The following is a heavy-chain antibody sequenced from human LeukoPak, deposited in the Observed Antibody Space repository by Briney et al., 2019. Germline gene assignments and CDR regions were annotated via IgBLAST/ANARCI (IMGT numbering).Heavy chain of an antibody. D-gene: IGHD6-6*01. V-gene: IGHV4-30-4*01. CDR1: GGSISSGGYY. J-gene: IGHJ3*02. CDR3: ARGAARGAFDI. CDR2: TYYSGST. Sequence: SQTLSLTCTVSGGSISSGGYYWSWIRQPPGKGLEWIGYTYYSGSTYYNPSLKSRVTISVDTSKNQFSLKLSSVTAADTAVYYCARGAARGAFDIWGQGTMVTVSS.